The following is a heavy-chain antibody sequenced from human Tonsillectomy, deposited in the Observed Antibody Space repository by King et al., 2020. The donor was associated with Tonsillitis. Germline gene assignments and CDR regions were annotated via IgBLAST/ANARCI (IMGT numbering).Heavy chain of an antibody. Sequence: VQLVESGAEVKKPGESLKISCKGSGYSFTRYWIGWVRQMPGKGLEWMGSIYPGDSDTSYSPSFQGQVTISADKSISTAYLQWSSLKASDTAMYYCARLLGSRCCWFDPWGQGTLVTVSS. D-gene: IGHD6-13*01. CDR2: IYPGDSDT. CDR3: ARLLGSRCCWFDP. CDR1: GYSFTRYW. J-gene: IGHJ5*02. V-gene: IGHV5-51*03.